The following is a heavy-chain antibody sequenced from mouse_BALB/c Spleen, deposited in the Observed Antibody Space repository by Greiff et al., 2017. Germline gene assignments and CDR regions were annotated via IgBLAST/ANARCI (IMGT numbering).Heavy chain of an antibody. CDR3: APPGGYAMDY. J-gene: IGHJ4*01. CDR2: IYPGDGDT. Sequence: VPLQPSGPELVKPGASVKISCKASGYAFSSSWMNWVKQRPGQGLEWIGRIYPGDGDTNYNGKFKGKATLTADKSSSTAYMQLSSLTSVDSAVYYGAPPGGYAMDYWGEGTSGTVAS. V-gene: IGHV1-82*01. CDR1: GYAFSSSW.